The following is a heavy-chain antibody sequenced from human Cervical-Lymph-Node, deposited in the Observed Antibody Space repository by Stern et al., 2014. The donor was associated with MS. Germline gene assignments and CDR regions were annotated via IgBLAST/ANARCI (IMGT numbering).Heavy chain of an antibody. Sequence: VQLVQSGAEVKKPGASVMVSCQSSGYTFANFGINWVRQAPGQGLEWMGWINTYYGNTDYAQNLQGRVTLTTDTSTSTASMELRNLTSDDTAVYYCARGSSSSYYYYYGMDVWGQGTTVTVSS. CDR3: ARGSSSSYYYYYGMDV. CDR1: GYTFANFG. J-gene: IGHJ6*02. D-gene: IGHD6-6*01. CDR2: INTYYGNT. V-gene: IGHV1-18*01.